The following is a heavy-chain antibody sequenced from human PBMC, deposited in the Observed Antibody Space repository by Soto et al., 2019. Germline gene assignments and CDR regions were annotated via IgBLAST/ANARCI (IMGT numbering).Heavy chain of an antibody. D-gene: IGHD4-17*01. CDR3: ARALGYGDYYYYGMDV. Sequence: ASVKVSCKASGYTFTGYYMHWVRQAPGQGLEWMGWINPNSGGTNYAQKFQGWVTMTRDTSISTAYMELSRLRSDDTAVYYCARALGYGDYYYYGMDVWGQGTTVTVSS. CDR1: GYTFTGYY. V-gene: IGHV1-2*04. CDR2: INPNSGGT. J-gene: IGHJ6*02.